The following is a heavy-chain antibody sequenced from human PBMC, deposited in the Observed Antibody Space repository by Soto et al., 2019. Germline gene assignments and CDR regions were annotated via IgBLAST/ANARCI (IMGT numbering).Heavy chain of an antibody. CDR1: GGSISSGGYY. V-gene: IGHV4-31*03. Sequence: QVQLQESGPGLVKPSQTLSLTCTVSGGSISSGGYYWSWIRQHPVKGLEWIGYIYYSGSTYYNPSLKGRVTISVDTAKNQFSLKLSSVTAADTAVYYCEREFRRDGMAVWGQGTKVTVSS. CDR3: EREFRRDGMAV. CDR2: IYYSGST. J-gene: IGHJ6*02.